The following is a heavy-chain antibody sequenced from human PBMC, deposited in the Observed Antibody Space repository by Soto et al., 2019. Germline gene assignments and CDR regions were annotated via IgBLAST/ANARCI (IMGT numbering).Heavy chain of an antibody. V-gene: IGHV3-74*01. D-gene: IGHD2-15*01. CDR2: IKNDGSG. CDR3: ARSLGDCSGGTCYEVGFDI. J-gene: IGHJ3*02. CDR1: GFTFSTYW. Sequence: GGSLRLSCAASGFTFSTYWMHWVRQVPGKGLVWVSRIKNDGSGSYVDSVKGRFTISRDNAKNTLYLQMNSLRAEDTAVYYCARSLGDCSGGTCYEVGFDIWGQGTMVTVSS.